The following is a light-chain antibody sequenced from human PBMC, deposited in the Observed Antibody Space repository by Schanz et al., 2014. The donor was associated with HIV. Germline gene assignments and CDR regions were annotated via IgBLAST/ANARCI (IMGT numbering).Light chain of an antibody. CDR1: QSVSSN. Sequence: ETVLTQSPGTLSLSPGERATLSCRASQSVSSNYLAWYQQKPSQAPRLLLYDTSNRAAGVPDRFSGSGSGTEFHLTIRSLQSEDFAVYSYQQYNDWPRTFGQGTKVEIK. CDR2: DTS. J-gene: IGKJ1*01. V-gene: IGKV3D-15*01. CDR3: QQYNDWPRT.